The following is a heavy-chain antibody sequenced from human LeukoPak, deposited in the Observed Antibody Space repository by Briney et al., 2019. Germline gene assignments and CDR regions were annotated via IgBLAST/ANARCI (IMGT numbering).Heavy chain of an antibody. V-gene: IGHV3-33*01. CDR2: IWYDGSNK. J-gene: IGHJ4*02. CDR3: ARLYSSGWYFDY. CDR1: GFTFSSYG. D-gene: IGHD6-19*01. Sequence: GGSLRLSCAASGFTFSSYGMHWVRQAPGKGLEWVAVIWYDGSNKYYADSVKGRFTISRDNSKNTLYLQMNSLRAEDTAVYYCARLYSSGWYFDYWGQGTLVTVSS.